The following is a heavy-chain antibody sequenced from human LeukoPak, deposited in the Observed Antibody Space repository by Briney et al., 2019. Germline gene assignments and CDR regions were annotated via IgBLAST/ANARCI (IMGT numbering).Heavy chain of an antibody. CDR3: ARAQYYYGSGSYDYFDY. Sequence: PGGSLRLSCAASGFTFSDYYMSWIRQAPGKGLEWVSYMSSSGSIIHYADSVKGRFTISRDNAKNSLYLQMNSLRAEDTAVYYCARAQYYYGSGSYDYFDYWGQGTLVTVTS. V-gene: IGHV3-11*04. CDR2: MSSSGSII. CDR1: GFTFSDYY. D-gene: IGHD3-10*01. J-gene: IGHJ4*02.